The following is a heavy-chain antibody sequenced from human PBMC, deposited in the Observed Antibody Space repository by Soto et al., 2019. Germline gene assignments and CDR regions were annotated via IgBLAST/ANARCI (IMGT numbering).Heavy chain of an antibody. Sequence: ASVKVSCKTSGYTFSNYGITWVRQAPGQPLEWLGWISLYSDGTSYAQKFRGRVSMTTDTSTTTAYMELRSLRSNDTAVYYCARVVPGAEAWFGPWGQGTLVTVSS. CDR1: GYTFSNYG. CDR2: ISLYSDGT. CDR3: ARVVPGAEAWFGP. V-gene: IGHV1-18*01. J-gene: IGHJ5*02.